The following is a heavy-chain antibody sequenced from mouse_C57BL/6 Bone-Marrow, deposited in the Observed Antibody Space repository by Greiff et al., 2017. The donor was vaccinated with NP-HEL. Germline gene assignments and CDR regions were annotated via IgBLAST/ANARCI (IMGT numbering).Heavy chain of an antibody. J-gene: IGHJ4*01. Sequence: VMLVESGAELVKPGASVKISGKASGYAFSSYWMNWVKERPGKGLEWIGQIYPGDGDTKYNGKFKGKATLTADKSSSTAYMQVSSLTSEDSAVYFCARGDYGSSRFGYAMDYWGQGTSVTVSS. V-gene: IGHV1-80*01. D-gene: IGHD1-1*01. CDR2: IYPGDGDT. CDR3: ARGDYGSSRFGYAMDY. CDR1: GYAFSSYW.